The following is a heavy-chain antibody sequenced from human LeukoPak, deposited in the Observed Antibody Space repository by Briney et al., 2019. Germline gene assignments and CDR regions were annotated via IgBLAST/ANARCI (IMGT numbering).Heavy chain of an antibody. CDR1: GYTFTSYG. V-gene: IGHV1-69*06. Sequence: SVKVSCKSSGYTFTSYGISWVRHAPGQGLEWMGGIIPIYGTANYAQKFQGRVTITADRSTTTAYMELGTLTSEDTALYCCVRDYFNSSGYYAIDFWGQGTLVTVSS. J-gene: IGHJ4*02. CDR2: IIPIYGTA. D-gene: IGHD3-22*01. CDR3: VRDYFNSSGYYAIDF.